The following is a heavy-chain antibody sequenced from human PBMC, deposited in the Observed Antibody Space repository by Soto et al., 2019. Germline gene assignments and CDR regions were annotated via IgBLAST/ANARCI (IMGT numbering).Heavy chain of an antibody. CDR2: IHSSGYT. Sequence: QLHLQESGPGLVKPSETLSLTCTVSGGSISPSFWSWVRRPPGKGLEWIGYIHSSGYTNYSPSLMSRLALSVDTHKNQFSLQLSSVTAADTAMYFCARLGRLTLVRGVTGYHSMDVWGQGTMVTVSS. V-gene: IGHV4-59*08. CDR1: GGSISPSF. CDR3: ARLGRLTLVRGVTGYHSMDV. D-gene: IGHD3-10*01. J-gene: IGHJ6*02.